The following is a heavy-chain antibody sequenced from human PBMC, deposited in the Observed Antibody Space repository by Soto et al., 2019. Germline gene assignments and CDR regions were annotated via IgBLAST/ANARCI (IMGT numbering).Heavy chain of an antibody. CDR1: GGAFSSYA. J-gene: IGHJ6*02. D-gene: IGHD3-22*01. CDR3: ARDRRSYYDSSGYTNPPYYYYGMDV. Sequence: VKVSCKASGGAFSSYAISWVRQAPGQGLEWMGGIIPIFGTASYAQKFQGRVTITADESTSTAYMELSSLRSEDTAVYYCARDRRSYYDSSGYTNPPYYYYGMDVWGQGTTVTVSS. V-gene: IGHV1-69*01. CDR2: IIPIFGTA.